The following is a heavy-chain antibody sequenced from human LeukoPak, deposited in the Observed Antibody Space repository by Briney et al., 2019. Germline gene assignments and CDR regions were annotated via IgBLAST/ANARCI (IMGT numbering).Heavy chain of an antibody. J-gene: IGHJ5*02. V-gene: IGHV4-4*02. CDR3: ARSVEVATITLWFDP. Sequence: PSETLSLTCAVSGGSISSSNWWSWVRQPPGKGLEWIGEIYHSGSTNYNPSLKSRVTISVDKSKNQFSLKLSSVTAADTAVYYCARSVEVATITLWFDPWGQGTLVTVSS. CDR1: GGSISSSNW. D-gene: IGHD5-24*01. CDR2: IYHSGST.